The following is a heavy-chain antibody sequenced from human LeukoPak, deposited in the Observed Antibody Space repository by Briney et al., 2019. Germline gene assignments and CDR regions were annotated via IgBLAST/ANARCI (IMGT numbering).Heavy chain of an antibody. CDR2: IIPIFGTA. CDR3: ARGVHDYGDYGFDY. V-gene: IGHV1-69*06. J-gene: IGHJ4*02. Sequence: ASVKVSCKASGGTFSSYAISWVRQAPGQGLEWMGGIIPIFGTANYAQKFQGGVTITADKSTSTAYMELSSLRSEDTAVYYCARGVHDYGDYGFDYWGQGTLVTVSS. CDR1: GGTFSSYA. D-gene: IGHD4-17*01.